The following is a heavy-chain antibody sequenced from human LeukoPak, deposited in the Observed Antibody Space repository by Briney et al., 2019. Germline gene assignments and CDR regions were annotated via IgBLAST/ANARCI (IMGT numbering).Heavy chain of an antibody. CDR3: ARHGRLADYYDSSGCYYSAFDI. J-gene: IGHJ3*02. V-gene: IGHV4-4*09. CDR1: GGSISRYY. Sequence: ILSLPCRGSGGSISRYYSGWVRQLQRKGLGWIGYIYTSGSTNCNPSLKSRVTISVDTSKNQFSLKLSSVTAADTAVYYCARHGRLADYYDSSGCYYSAFDIWGQGTMVTVSS. D-gene: IGHD3-22*01. CDR2: IYTSGST.